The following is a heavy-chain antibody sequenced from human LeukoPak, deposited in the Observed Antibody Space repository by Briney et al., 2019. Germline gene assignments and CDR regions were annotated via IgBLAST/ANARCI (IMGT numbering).Heavy chain of an antibody. CDR3: ARGGNFDY. D-gene: IGHD3-16*01. Sequence: SQTLSLTCAISGDSVSSNSATWNWIRPFPSRGLEWLGRTYYRSKWYTDYAVSVKSRITINPDTSKNDFSLQLNTVTPEDTAVYNCARGGNFDYWGQGTLVTVSS. CDR1: GDSVSSNSAT. V-gene: IGHV6-1*01. J-gene: IGHJ4*02. CDR2: TYYRSKWYT.